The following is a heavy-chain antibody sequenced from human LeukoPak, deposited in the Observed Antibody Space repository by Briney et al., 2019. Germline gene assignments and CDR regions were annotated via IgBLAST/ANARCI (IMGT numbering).Heavy chain of an antibody. V-gene: IGHV3-53*01. CDR2: SGGTT. D-gene: IGHD3-10*02. J-gene: IGHJ6*04. CDR1: GFTVSSNY. CDR3: AELGITMIGGV. Sequence: PGGSLRLSCAASGFTVSSNYMSWVRQAPGKGLEWVSVSGGTTYYADSVKGRFTISRDNAKNSLYLQMNSLRAEDTAVYYCAELGITMIGGVWGKGTTVTISS.